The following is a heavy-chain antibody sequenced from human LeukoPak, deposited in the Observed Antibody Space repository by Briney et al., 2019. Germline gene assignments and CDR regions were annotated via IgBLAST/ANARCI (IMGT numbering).Heavy chain of an antibody. D-gene: IGHD3-22*01. Sequence: GGSLRLSCVTSGFTLGNYWMSWVRQAPGKGLEWVAKVKEDGSEKNYVYSVKGRFTISRDNAENAVHLEMNSLRAEDTAIYYCTRMYLYESSGYRPSDYWGQGTLVTVSS. J-gene: IGHJ4*02. CDR2: VKEDGSEK. CDR1: GFTLGNYW. V-gene: IGHV3-7*01. CDR3: TRMYLYESSGYRPSDY.